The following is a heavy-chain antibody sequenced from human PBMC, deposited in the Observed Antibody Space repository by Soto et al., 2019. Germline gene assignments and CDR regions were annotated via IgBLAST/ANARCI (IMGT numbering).Heavy chain of an antibody. Sequence: QVQLVQSGAEVKKPGASVKVSCKASGYTFTGYYMHWVRQAPGQGLEWMGWINPNSGGTNYAKKFQGWVTMTRDTSISTADMELSRLRSDDTAGYYWARSYTSIAVAVPYGMDVWGQGTTVTVSS. J-gene: IGHJ6*02. CDR1: GYTFTGYY. CDR2: INPNSGGT. CDR3: ARSYTSIAVAVPYGMDV. V-gene: IGHV1-2*04. D-gene: IGHD6-19*01.